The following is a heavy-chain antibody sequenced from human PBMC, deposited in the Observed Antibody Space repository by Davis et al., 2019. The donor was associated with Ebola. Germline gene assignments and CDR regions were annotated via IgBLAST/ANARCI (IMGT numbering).Heavy chain of an antibody. CDR1: GFTFSSYS. CDR2: ISSSSSYI. CDR3: ARDTVVVAFATKVYYYGMDV. D-gene: IGHD2-15*01. J-gene: IGHJ6*02. V-gene: IGHV3-21*01. Sequence: PGGSLRLSCAASGFTFSSYSMNWVRQAPGKGLEWVSSISSSSSYIYYADSVKGRFTISRDNAKNSLYLQMNSLRAEDTAVYYCARDTVVVAFATKVYYYGMDVWGQGTTVTVSS.